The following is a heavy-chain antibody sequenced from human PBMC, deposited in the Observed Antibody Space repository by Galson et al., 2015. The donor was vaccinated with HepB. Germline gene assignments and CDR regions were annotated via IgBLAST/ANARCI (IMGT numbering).Heavy chain of an antibody. CDR2: IYSGGST. V-gene: IGHV3-66*02. Sequence: SLRLSCAASGFTVSSNYMSWVRQAPGKGLEWVSVIYSGGSTYYADSVKGRFTISRDNSKNTLYLQMNSLRAEDTAVYYCALEGRGELFPNYFDYRGQGTLVTVSS. D-gene: IGHD3-10*01. J-gene: IGHJ4*02. CDR3: ALEGRGELFPNYFDY. CDR1: GFTVSSNY.